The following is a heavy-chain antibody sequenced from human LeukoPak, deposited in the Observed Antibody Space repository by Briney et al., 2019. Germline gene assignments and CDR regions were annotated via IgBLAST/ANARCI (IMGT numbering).Heavy chain of an antibody. CDR1: GGSISSGSYY. D-gene: IGHD2/OR15-2a*01. J-gene: IGHJ4*02. V-gene: IGHV4-61*02. CDR3: ARDLVIASGWEGGDYFDY. CDR2: IYTSGST. Sequence: SETLSLTCTVSGGSISSGSYYWSWIRQPAGKGLEWIGRIYTSGSTNYNPSLKSRVTISVDTSKNQFSLKLSSVTAADTAVYYCARDLVIASGWEGGDYFDYWGQGTLVTVSS.